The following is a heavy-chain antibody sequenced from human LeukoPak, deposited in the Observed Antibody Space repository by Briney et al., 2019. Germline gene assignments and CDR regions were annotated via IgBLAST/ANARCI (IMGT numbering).Heavy chain of an antibody. Sequence: ASVKVSCKASGYTFTSYYMHWVRQAPGQGLEWMGIINPSGGSTSYAQKFQGRVTMTRDTSTSTVYMELSSLRAEDTAVYYCARDKYTNSWSGSNFDHWGQGTLVTVSS. CDR3: ARDKYTNSWSGSNFDH. CDR1: GYTFTSYY. D-gene: IGHD6-13*01. J-gene: IGHJ4*02. V-gene: IGHV1-46*01. CDR2: INPSGGST.